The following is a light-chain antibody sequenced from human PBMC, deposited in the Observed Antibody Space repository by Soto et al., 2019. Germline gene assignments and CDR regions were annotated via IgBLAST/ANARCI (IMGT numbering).Light chain of an antibody. J-gene: IGKJ1*01. CDR3: QQYGSSPVT. Sequence: EIVLTQSPGTLSLSPGERATLSCRASQSVSSSYLAWYQQKPGQAPRLVIYGASSRATGIPDRFSGSGSGTDFTLTISRLEPEDFAVYYCQQYGSSPVTFGQGTKVEI. CDR1: QSVSSSY. V-gene: IGKV3-20*01. CDR2: GAS.